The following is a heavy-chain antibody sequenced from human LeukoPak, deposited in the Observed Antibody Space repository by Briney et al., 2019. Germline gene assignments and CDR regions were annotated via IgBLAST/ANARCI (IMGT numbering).Heavy chain of an antibody. CDR2: IIPIFGTA. Sequence: ASVKVSCKASGGTFISYAISWVRQAPGQGLEWMGGIIPIFGTANYAQKFQGRVTITADESTSTAYMELSSLRSEDTAVYYCARAGPTRPYSSSLEAYFDYWGQGTLVTVSS. CDR3: ARAGPTRPYSSSLEAYFDY. V-gene: IGHV1-69*13. D-gene: IGHD6-13*01. J-gene: IGHJ4*02. CDR1: GGTFISYA.